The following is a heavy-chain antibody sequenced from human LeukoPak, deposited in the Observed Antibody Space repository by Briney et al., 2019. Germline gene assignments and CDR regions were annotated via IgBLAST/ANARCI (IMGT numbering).Heavy chain of an antibody. D-gene: IGHD3-22*01. Sequence: ASVKVSCKASGYTFTGYYMHWVRQAPGRGLEWMGRINPNSGGTNYAQKFQGRVTMTRDTSISTAYMELSRLRSDDTAVYYCAREALGYYDSSGYYAPDDAFDIWGQGTMVTVSS. J-gene: IGHJ3*02. CDR3: AREALGYYDSSGYYAPDDAFDI. CDR1: GYTFTGYY. CDR2: INPNSGGT. V-gene: IGHV1-2*06.